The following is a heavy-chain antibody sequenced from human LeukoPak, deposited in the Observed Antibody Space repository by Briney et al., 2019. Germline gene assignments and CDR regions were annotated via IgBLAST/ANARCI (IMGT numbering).Heavy chain of an antibody. CDR2: IRYDGSTK. CDR3: AKDFDDSSGSLDY. Sequence: GGSLRLSCAASGFTFSSYGMHWVRQAPGKGLEWVAFIRYDGSTKYYADSVGGRFTISRDNSKNTLYLQMNSLRAEDTAVYYCAKDFDDSSGSLDYWGQGTLVTVSS. J-gene: IGHJ4*02. CDR1: GFTFSSYG. V-gene: IGHV3-30*02. D-gene: IGHD3-22*01.